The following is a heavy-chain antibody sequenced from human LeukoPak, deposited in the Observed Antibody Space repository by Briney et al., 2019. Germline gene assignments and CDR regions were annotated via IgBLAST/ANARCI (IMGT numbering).Heavy chain of an antibody. D-gene: IGHD4-11*01. CDR1: GFTFSSYG. CDR3: AKVMTTVTNRYYYYGMDV. J-gene: IGHJ6*02. CDR2: ISYDGSNK. Sequence: GGSLRLSCAASGFTFSSYGMHWVRQAPGKGLEWVAVISYDGSNKYYADSVKGRFTISRDNSKNTLYLQMNSLRAEDTAVYYCAKVMTTVTNRYYYYGMDVWGQGTTVTVSS. V-gene: IGHV3-30*18.